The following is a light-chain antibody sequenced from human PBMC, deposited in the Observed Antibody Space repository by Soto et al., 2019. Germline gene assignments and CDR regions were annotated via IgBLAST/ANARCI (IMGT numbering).Light chain of an antibody. Sequence: QSVLTQPPSASGSPGQSVTISCTGTSSDVGAYNYVSWYQQHPGKAPKLLISEVYKRPSGVPDRFSGSKSGNTASLTVSGLQAEDEADYYCSSYAGSNKSVFGTGTKVTVL. CDR1: SSDVGAYNY. CDR2: EVY. CDR3: SSYAGSNKSV. J-gene: IGLJ1*01. V-gene: IGLV2-8*01.